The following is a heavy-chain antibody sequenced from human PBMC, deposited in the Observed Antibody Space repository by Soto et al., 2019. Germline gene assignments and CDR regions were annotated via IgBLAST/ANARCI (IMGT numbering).Heavy chain of an antibody. CDR1: GGSFSGYY. CDR3: ARLNTYYDFWSGYPRPNWFDP. V-gene: IGHV4-34*01. D-gene: IGHD3-3*01. CDR2: INHSGST. Sequence: SETLSVTCAVDGGSFSGYYWSWIRQPPGKGLEWIGEINHSGSTNYNPSLKSRVTISVDTSKNQFSLKLSSVTAADTAVYYCARLNTYYDFWSGYPRPNWFDPWGQGTLVTVSS. J-gene: IGHJ5*02.